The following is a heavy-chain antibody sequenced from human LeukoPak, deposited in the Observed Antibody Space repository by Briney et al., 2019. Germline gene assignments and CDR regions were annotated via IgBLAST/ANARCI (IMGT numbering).Heavy chain of an antibody. CDR3: ARAKAAAGIDYFDY. D-gene: IGHD6-13*01. Sequence: SETLSLTCTVSGASISDYYWNWIRQPPGKGLEWIGYIYYSGSTNYDPSLKSRVTISVDTSKNQFSLKLSSVTAADTAVYYCARAKAAAGIDYFDYWGQGTLVTVSS. CDR2: IYYSGST. CDR1: GASISDYY. J-gene: IGHJ4*02. V-gene: IGHV4-59*13.